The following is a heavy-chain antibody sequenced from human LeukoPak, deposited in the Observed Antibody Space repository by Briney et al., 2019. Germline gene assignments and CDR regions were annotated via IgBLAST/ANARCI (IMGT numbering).Heavy chain of an antibody. CDR1: GFTFSSYA. CDR2: ISSNGGTT. D-gene: IGHD2/OR15-2a*01. V-gene: IGHV3-64*01. CDR3: ARASRAFLFDY. J-gene: IGHJ4*02. Sequence: PGGSLRLSCAASGFTFSSYAMHWVRQAPGKGLEYVSAISSNGGTTYYANSVKGGFTISRDNSKNMLYLQMGSLRAEDMAVYYCARASRAFLFDYWGQGTLVTVSS.